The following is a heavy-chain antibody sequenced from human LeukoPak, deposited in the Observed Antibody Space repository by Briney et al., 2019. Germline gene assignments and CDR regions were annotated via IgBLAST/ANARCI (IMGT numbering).Heavy chain of an antibody. V-gene: IGHV4-4*07. CDR3: ARERGSQLRYYYYMDV. D-gene: IGHD3-10*01. CDR2: IYTSGST. Sequence: SETLSLTCTVSGDSISSFYWSWIRQPAGKGLEWIGRIYTSGSTNYNPSLKSRVTMSVDTSKNQFSLKLSSVTAADTAVYYCARERGSQLRYYYYMDVWGKGTTVTISS. J-gene: IGHJ6*03. CDR1: GDSISSFY.